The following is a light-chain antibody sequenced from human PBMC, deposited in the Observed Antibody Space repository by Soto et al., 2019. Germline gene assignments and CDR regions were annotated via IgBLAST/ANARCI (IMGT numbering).Light chain of an antibody. CDR1: SSNIGNNY. V-gene: IGLV1-51*01. CDR3: GTWDSSLSAYV. Sequence: QSVLRQPPSVSAAPGNKFTISCSGSSSNIGNNYVSWYQQLPGTAPKLLIYDNNKRPSGIPDRFSGSKSGTSATLGITGLQTGDDADYYCGTWDSSLSAYVFGTGTKVTVL. J-gene: IGLJ1*01. CDR2: DNN.